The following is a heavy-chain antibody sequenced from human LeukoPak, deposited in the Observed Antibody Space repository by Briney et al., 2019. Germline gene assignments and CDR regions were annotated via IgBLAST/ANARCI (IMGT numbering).Heavy chain of an antibody. V-gene: IGHV4-38-2*02. D-gene: IGHD6-19*01. CDR2: IYHSGST. CDR3: ARTGYSSGWDLYYYYYYMDV. CDR1: GYSISSGYY. Sequence: ASETLSLTCTVSGYSISSGYYWGWIRQPPGKGLERIGSIYHSGSTYYNPSLKSRVTISVDTSKNQFSLKLSSVTAADTAVYYCARTGYSSGWDLYYYYYYMDVWGKGTTVTISS. J-gene: IGHJ6*03.